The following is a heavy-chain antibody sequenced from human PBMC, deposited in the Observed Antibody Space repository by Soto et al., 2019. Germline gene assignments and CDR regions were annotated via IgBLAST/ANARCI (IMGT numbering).Heavy chain of an antibody. J-gene: IGHJ4*02. CDR2: GYCSGST. D-gene: IGHD3-16*01. Sequence: ETLTLTGTVSVDSISSCDYYWGWIRQPPGKGLEWIGSGYCSGSTYDSPALRSRVTMSVDTSKNQFSLKLRSVTDADTALYFSASQLMSFATQAYFDVWGQGTLVTVSS. V-gene: IGHV4-39*01. CDR1: VDSISSCDYY. CDR3: ASQLMSFATQAYFDV.